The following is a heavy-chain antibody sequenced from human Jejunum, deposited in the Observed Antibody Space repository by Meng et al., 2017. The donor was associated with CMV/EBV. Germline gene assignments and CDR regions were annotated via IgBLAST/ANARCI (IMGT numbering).Heavy chain of an antibody. CDR2: INPSHGAT. Sequence: CKTSGYSFTDYYIHWVRQAPGQGLEWMGRINPSHGATIFAQKFQGRVSLTSDTSTSTAYMEVTGLTYDDTAVYFCARHRQLVMPFDYWGQGTLVTVSS. CDR1: GYSFTDYY. V-gene: IGHV1-2*06. J-gene: IGHJ4*02. CDR3: ARHRQLVMPFDY. D-gene: IGHD2-21*01.